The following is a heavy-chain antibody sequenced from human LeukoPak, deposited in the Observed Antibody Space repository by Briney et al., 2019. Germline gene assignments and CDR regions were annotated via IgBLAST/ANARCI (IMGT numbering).Heavy chain of an antibody. D-gene: IGHD6-19*01. J-gene: IGHJ3*01. V-gene: IGHV1-18*01. CDR3: ARDYTSAEWLGFAFDV. CDR2: INPFNGNT. CDR1: GHTFTRYA. Sequence: ASVKVSCTASGHTFTRYAISWVRQAPGQGLEWMGWINPFNGNTNDAERFQGRVIMTTDTSTRTAYMELRSLRSDDTAVYYCARDYTSAEWLGFAFDVWGQGTMISVSS.